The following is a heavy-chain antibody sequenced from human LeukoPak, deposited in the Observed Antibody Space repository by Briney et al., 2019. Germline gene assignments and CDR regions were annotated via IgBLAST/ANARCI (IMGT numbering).Heavy chain of an antibody. Sequence: PGRSLRLSCAASGFSFSSYAMHWVRQAPGKGLEWVAITSYNENNKYYADSVKGRFTISRDNSKNTLYLQMNSLRPEDTAVYYCAKEGTYDSDSRGFDYWGQGTLVTVSS. CDR2: TSYNENNK. V-gene: IGHV3-30*18. J-gene: IGHJ4*02. CDR1: GFSFSSYA. CDR3: AKEGTYDSDSRGFDY. D-gene: IGHD3-22*01.